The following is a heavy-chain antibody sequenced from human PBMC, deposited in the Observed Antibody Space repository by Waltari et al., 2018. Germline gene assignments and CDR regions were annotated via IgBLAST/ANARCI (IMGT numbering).Heavy chain of an antibody. CDR2: ITSSGDAT. Sequence: EVQLVESGGGLVQPGGSLSLSCAASGFTFTTNAMTWVRQAPGKGLEWVSVITSSGDATYYAGSVKGRFTISRDNSRNTLNLHMSSLRAEDTATYYCAKNEKFCIKAACYDSWGQGTLVTVSS. J-gene: IGHJ4*02. CDR3: AKNEKFCIKAACYDS. D-gene: IGHD2-8*01. CDR1: GFTFTTNA. V-gene: IGHV3-23*04.